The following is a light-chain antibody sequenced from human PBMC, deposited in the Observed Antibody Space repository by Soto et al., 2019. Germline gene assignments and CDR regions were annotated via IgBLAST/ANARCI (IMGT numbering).Light chain of an antibody. V-gene: IGLV2-14*01. CDR3: ISYTGSSTSYV. CDR2: GVS. CDR1: RSDIGSYNY. J-gene: IGLJ1*01. Sequence: QSALTQPASVSGSPGQSITISCSGTRSDIGSYNYVAWYQQFPGKTPKILIYGVSNRPSGVSSRFSGSKSGNTASLTISGLQAEDEAHYYCISYTGSSTSYVFGSGTQVTVL.